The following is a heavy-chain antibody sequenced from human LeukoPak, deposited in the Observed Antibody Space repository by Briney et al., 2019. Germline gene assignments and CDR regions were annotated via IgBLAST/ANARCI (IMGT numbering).Heavy chain of an antibody. J-gene: IGHJ4*02. Sequence: GGSLRLSCVASGFTLGHYWMHWVRQSPERGLVWVARISGDATSISYADSVKGRFTISRHNSKNTLYLQMNSLRAEDTAVYYCARVGSGWYDFDYWGQGTLVTVSS. CDR2: ISGDATSI. CDR3: ARVGSGWYDFDY. CDR1: GFTLGHYW. D-gene: IGHD6-19*01. V-gene: IGHV3-74*01.